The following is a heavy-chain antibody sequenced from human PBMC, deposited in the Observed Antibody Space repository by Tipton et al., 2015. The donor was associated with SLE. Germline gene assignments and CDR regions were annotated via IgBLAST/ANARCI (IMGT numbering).Heavy chain of an antibody. Sequence: TLSLTCIVSGGSMTNYYWSWIRQSAGKGLEWIGRIYFSGSTSYNPSLESRVTVSVDTSKRQFSLKLTSVTAADTAVYYCARTNWGPGYFDFWGQGTLVTVSS. CDR1: GGSMTNYY. V-gene: IGHV4-4*07. CDR2: IYFSGST. D-gene: IGHD7-27*01. CDR3: ARTNWGPGYFDF. J-gene: IGHJ4*02.